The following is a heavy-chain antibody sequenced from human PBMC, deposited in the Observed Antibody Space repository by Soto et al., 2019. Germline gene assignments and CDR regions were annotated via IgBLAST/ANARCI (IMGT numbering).Heavy chain of an antibody. CDR3: ARHTHYYDSSGYYLFDY. J-gene: IGHJ4*02. V-gene: IGHV4-59*08. CDR1: GGSISSYY. D-gene: IGHD3-22*01. CDR2: IYHSGST. Sequence: SETLSLTCTVSGGSISSYYWSWIRQPPGKGLEWIGYIYHSGSTYYNPSLKSRVTISVDTSKNQFSLKLSSVTAADTAVYYCARHTHYYDSSGYYLFDYWGQGTLVTVSS.